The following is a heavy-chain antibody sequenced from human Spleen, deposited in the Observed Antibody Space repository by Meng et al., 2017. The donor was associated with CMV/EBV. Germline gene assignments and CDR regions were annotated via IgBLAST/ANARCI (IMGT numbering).Heavy chain of an antibody. CDR3: ARGVASSGYYVLDY. CDR2: VSAYNANT. D-gene: IGHD3-22*01. V-gene: IGHV1-18*01. Sequence: ASVKVSCKASGYTFASFGITWVRQAPGQGLEWMGWVSAYNANTNYAQKLQGRITMTTDTSTSTVYMELRNLTSDDTAVYYCARGVASSGYYVLDYWGQGTLVTVSS. J-gene: IGHJ4*02. CDR1: GYTFASFG.